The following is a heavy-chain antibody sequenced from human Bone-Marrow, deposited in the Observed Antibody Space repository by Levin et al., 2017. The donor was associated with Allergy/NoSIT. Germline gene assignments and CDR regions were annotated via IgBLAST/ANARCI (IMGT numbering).Heavy chain of an antibody. D-gene: IGHD3-9*01. V-gene: IGHV1-46*01. CDR2: INPSGGST. J-gene: IGHJ4*02. Sequence: ASVKVSCKASGYTFTSYYMHWVRQAPGQGLEWMGIINPSGGSTSYAQKFQGRVTMTRDTSTSTVYMELSSLRSEDTAVYYCARTYYDILTGYYNYYFDYWGQGTLVTVSS. CDR3: ARTYYDILTGYYNYYFDY. CDR1: GYTFTSYY.